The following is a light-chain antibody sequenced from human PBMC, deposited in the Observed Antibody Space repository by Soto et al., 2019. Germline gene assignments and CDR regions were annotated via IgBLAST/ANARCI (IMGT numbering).Light chain of an antibody. Sequence: EIVMTQSPATLSVSPGERVTLSCRASQSVRSNLAWYQQKPGQVPRVLIYGASTRAIGIPDRFSVSGSGTNVSLTLSRPPSEYLAFYYCQHYHNLCGFGGVTKGEIK. J-gene: IGKJ4*01. CDR1: QSVRSN. CDR3: QHYHNLCG. CDR2: GAS. V-gene: IGKV3-15*01.